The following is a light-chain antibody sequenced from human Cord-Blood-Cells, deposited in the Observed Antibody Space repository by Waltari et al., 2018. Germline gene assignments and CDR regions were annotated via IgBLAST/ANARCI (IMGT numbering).Light chain of an antibody. Sequence: DIVMTQSPDSLAVSLGEGATINCKSSPSVLYSSNNKNYLAWYQQKPGQPPKLLIYWASTRESGVPDRFSGSGSGTEFTLTISSLQAEDVAVYYCQQYYSTPLTFGGGTKVEIK. CDR3: QQYYSTPLT. CDR1: PSVLYSSNNKNY. J-gene: IGKJ4*01. CDR2: WAS. V-gene: IGKV4-1*01.